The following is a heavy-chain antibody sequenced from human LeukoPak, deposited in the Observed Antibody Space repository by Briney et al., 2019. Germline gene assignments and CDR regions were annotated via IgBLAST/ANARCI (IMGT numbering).Heavy chain of an antibody. CDR2: FYNSEST. CDR1: GASISSSNYY. D-gene: IGHD5-18*01. V-gene: IGHV4-39*07. J-gene: IGHJ4*02. CDR3: ARGYSYGYSFDY. Sequence: PSEALSLTCTVSGASISSSNYYWAWVRLPPGKGLEWIGSFYNSESTNYNPSLKSRVTMSVDTSKNQFSLKLSSVTAADTAVYYCARGYSYGYSFDYWGQGTLVTVSS.